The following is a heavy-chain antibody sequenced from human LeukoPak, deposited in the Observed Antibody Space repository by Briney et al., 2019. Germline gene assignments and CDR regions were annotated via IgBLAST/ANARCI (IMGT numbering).Heavy chain of an antibody. CDR1: GYTFSSYS. Sequence: AGGSLRLSCLASGYTFSSYSINWVRQAPGKGLEWVSSISVRSNYIYYADSVRGRFRISRDDARDSLYLQMNSLRAEDTAVYYCVRLRRNSDTSGFYYYYDFWGQGTLVIVSS. V-gene: IGHV3-21*01. CDR3: VRLRRNSDTSGFYYYYDF. J-gene: IGHJ4*02. D-gene: IGHD3-22*01. CDR2: ISVRSNYI.